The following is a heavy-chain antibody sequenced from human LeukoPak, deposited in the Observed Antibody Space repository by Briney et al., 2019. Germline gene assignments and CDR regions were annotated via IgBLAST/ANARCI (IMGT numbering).Heavy chain of an antibody. CDR3: ARYTSSWYRGYFDY. CDR1: GLSFSDYY. V-gene: IGHV4-34*01. D-gene: IGHD6-13*01. Sequence: PSETLSLTCGVYGLSFSDYYWSWIRQPPGEGLEWIGEINHSGSTNYNPSLKSRVIISVDTSKNQFSLNLSSVIAADTAVYYCARYTSSWYRGYFDYWGQGTLVTVSS. CDR2: INHSGST. J-gene: IGHJ4*02.